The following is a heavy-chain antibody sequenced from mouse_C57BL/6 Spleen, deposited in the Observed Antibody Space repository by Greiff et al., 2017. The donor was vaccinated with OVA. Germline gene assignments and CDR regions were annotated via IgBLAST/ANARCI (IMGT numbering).Heavy chain of an antibody. CDR1: GYTFTDYY. Sequence: EVQLQQSGPELVKPGASVKISCKASGYTFTDYYMNWVKQSHGKSLEWIGDINPNNGGTSYNQKFKGKATLTVDKSSSTAYMELRSLTSEDSAVYYCARGLLLLYRGYMDYWGQGTSVTVSS. CDR3: ARGLLLLYRGYMDY. V-gene: IGHV1-26*01. D-gene: IGHD2-12*01. J-gene: IGHJ4*01. CDR2: INPNNGGT.